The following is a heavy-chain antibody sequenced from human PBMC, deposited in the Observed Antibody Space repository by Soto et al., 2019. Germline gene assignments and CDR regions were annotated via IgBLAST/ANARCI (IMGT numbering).Heavy chain of an antibody. CDR1: GYTFTGYY. D-gene: IGHD1-7*01. Sequence: GASVKVSCKASGYTFTGYYMHWVRQAPGQGLEWMGWINPNSGGTNYAQKFQGWVTMTRDTSISTAYMELSRLRSDDTAVYYCARGTPNYYYYMDVWGKGTTVTVSS. J-gene: IGHJ6*03. V-gene: IGHV1-2*04. CDR3: ARGTPNYYYYMDV. CDR2: INPNSGGT.